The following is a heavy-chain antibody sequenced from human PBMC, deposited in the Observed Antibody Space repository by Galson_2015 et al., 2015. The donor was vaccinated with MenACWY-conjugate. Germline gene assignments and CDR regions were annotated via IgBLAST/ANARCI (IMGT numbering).Heavy chain of an antibody. J-gene: IGHJ4*02. CDR1: GFTFSDYY. Sequence: SLRLSCAASGFTFSDYYMSWIRQAPGKGLEWVSYISSSSSYTNYADSVKGRFTISRDNAKNSLYLQMNSLRAEDTAVYYCARRCSGGSCPYYWGQGTLVTVSS. V-gene: IGHV3-11*03. CDR2: ISSSSSYT. CDR3: ARRCSGGSCPYY. D-gene: IGHD2-15*01.